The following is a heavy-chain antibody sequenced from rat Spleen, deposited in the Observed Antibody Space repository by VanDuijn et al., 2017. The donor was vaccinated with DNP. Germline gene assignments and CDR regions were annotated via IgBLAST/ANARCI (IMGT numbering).Heavy chain of an antibody. D-gene: IGHD4-3*01. CDR2: ISASGGST. V-gene: IGHV5-7*01. CDR1: GFTFSDYN. J-gene: IGHJ2*01. CDR3: VRWNSGHFDY. Sequence: EVRLVESGGGLVQPGRSLKLSCAASGFTFSDYNMAWVRQTPTKRLDWVASISASGGSTYYRDSVKGRFTISRDNAKNTLYLQMNSLRSEDMATYYCVRWNSGHFDYWGQGVMVPVSS.